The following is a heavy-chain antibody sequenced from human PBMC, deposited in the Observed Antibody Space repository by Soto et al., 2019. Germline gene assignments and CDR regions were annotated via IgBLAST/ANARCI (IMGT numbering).Heavy chain of an antibody. J-gene: IGHJ4*02. D-gene: IGHD2-21*01. CDR3: TTDQQAVVVIAIIEYTGY. CDR2: IKSKTDGGTT. CDR1: GFTFSNAW. Sequence: GGSLRLSCAASGFTFSNAWMSWVRQAPGKGLEWVGRIKSKTDGGTTDYAAPVKGRFTISRDDSKNTLYLQMNSLKTEDTAVYYCTTDQQAVVVIAIIEYTGYWGQGTLVTVSS. V-gene: IGHV3-15*01.